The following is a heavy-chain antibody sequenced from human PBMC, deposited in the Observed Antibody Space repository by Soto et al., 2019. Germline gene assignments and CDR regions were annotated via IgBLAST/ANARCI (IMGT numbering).Heavy chain of an antibody. CDR1: GFRFSSYA. CDR3: AKDHGGDYGDPLYSFDY. J-gene: IGHJ4*02. Sequence: DVQLLESGGGLVQPGGSLRLSCAASGFRFSSYAMSWVRQAPGTGLEWVSVISGSGATTFYRESVKGRFTISRDNSKNTVYLQLNSLRAEDTALYYCAKDHGGDYGDPLYSFDYWGQGALVIVSS. D-gene: IGHD4-17*01. V-gene: IGHV3-23*01. CDR2: ISGSGATT.